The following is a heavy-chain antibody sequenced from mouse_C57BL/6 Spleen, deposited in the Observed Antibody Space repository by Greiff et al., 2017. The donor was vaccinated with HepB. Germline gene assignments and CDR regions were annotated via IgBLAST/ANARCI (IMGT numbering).Heavy chain of an antibody. J-gene: IGHJ4*01. CDR1: GYSFTGYF. CDR2: INPYNGDT. CDR3: AREGLRRVYAMDY. V-gene: IGHV1-20*01. Sequence: EVQLQQSGPELVKPGDSVKISCKASGYSFTGYFMNWVMQSHGKSLEWIGRINPYNGDTFYNQKFKGKATLTVDKSSSTAHMELRSLTSEDSAVYYCAREGLRRVYAMDYWGQGTSVTVSS. D-gene: IGHD2-4*01.